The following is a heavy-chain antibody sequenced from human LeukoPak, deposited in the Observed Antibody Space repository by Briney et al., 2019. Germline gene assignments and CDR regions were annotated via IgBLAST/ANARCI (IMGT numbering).Heavy chain of an antibody. Sequence: PSETLSLTFTVSGGSISSYYWSWIRQPPGKGLEWIGYIYYSGSTNYNPSLKSRVTISVDTSKNQFSLKLSSVTAADTAVYYCARDRSEGATVFDYWGQGTLVTVSS. CDR2: IYYSGST. CDR3: ARDRSEGATVFDY. J-gene: IGHJ4*02. D-gene: IGHD1-26*01. CDR1: GGSISSYY. V-gene: IGHV4-59*01.